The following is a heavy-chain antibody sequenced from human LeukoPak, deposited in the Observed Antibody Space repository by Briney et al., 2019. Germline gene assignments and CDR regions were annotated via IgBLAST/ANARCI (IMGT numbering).Heavy chain of an antibody. CDR3: ARARMTGTPDY. CDR1: GFTFSNFW. J-gene: IGHJ4*02. CDR2: IKEDGSAT. V-gene: IGHV3-7*01. D-gene: IGHD3-9*01. Sequence: PGGSLRLSCEVSGFTFSNFWMTWVRQAPGKGLEWVANIKEDGSATYYVDSVKGRFTLSRDNARNVLYLQLKYVGVDDTAVYYCARARMTGTPDYWGQGSLVTVSS.